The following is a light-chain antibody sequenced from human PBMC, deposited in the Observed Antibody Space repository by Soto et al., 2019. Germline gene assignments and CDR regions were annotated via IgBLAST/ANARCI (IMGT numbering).Light chain of an antibody. CDR2: AAS. J-gene: IGKJ1*01. CDR3: QQSFSPLWT. Sequence: DIQMTQSPSSLSASVGDRVTITCRASQSISNYLNWYQQKPGKAPKLLIYAASSMRSGVPSRFSGGGSDTDFTLTIGSLQPDDSATYYCQQSFSPLWTFGQGTKGEV. CDR1: QSISNY. V-gene: IGKV1-39*01.